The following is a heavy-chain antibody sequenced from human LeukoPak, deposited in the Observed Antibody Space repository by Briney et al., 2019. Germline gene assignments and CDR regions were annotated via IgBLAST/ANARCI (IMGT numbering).Heavy chain of an antibody. CDR1: GFTFSSYA. CDR3: AKGYCSSTSCRSNYYYMDV. Sequence: QPGGSLRLSCAASGFTFSSYAMSWVRQAPGKGLEWVSAISGSGGSTYYADSVKGRFTISRDNSKNTLYLQMNSLRAEDTAVYYCAKGYCSSTSCRSNYYYMDVWGKGTTVTVSS. J-gene: IGHJ6*03. CDR2: ISGSGGST. V-gene: IGHV3-23*01. D-gene: IGHD2-2*01.